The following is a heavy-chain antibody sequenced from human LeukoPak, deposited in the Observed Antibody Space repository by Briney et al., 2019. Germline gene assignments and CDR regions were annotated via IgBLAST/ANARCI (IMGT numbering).Heavy chain of an antibody. Sequence: ASVKVSCTASGYTFTSYDINWVRQATGQGLEWMGWMNPNSGNTGYAQKFQGKLTMTRNTSISTAYMELSSLRSEDTAVYYCARGLPAYCGGDCYSVYWGQGTLVTVSS. D-gene: IGHD2-21*02. J-gene: IGHJ4*02. V-gene: IGHV1-8*01. CDR3: ARGLPAYCGGDCYSVY. CDR2: MNPNSGNT. CDR1: GYTFTSYD.